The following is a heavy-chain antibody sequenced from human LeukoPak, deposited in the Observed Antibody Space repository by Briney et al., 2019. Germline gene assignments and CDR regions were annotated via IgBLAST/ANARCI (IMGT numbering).Heavy chain of an antibody. V-gene: IGHV3-7*01. CDR1: GFTFSSYA. CDR3: ASLGN. J-gene: IGHJ4*02. CDR2: IKQDGSEK. Sequence: HPGGSLRLSCAASGFTFSSYAMSWVRQAPGKGLEWVANIKQDGSEKFYVDSVKGRFTISRDNAKNSLYLQMNSLRADDTAVYYCASLGNWGQGTLVTVSS. D-gene: IGHD1-1*01.